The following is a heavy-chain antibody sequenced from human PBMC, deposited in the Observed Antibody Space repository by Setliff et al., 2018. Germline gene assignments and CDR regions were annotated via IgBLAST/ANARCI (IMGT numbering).Heavy chain of an antibody. CDR3: ARGGSPDCTTNSCRYGDCFY. J-gene: IGHJ4*02. CDR2: INSGAGST. D-gene: IGHD2-2*01. V-gene: IGHV1-46*01. Sequence: ASVKVSCKASGYTFTTYYIHWVRQAPGQGLEWMGIINSGAGSTSYAQKFQGRITLTRDTSTSTVYMQLNSLRSEDTAVYYCARGGSPDCTTNSCRYGDCFYWGQGTLVTVSS. CDR1: GYTFTTYY.